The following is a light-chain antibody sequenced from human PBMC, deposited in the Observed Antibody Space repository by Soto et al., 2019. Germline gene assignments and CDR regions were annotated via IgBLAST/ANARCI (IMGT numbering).Light chain of an antibody. J-gene: IGKJ2*01. CDR3: QQFNSYPHT. V-gene: IGKV1-13*02. Sequence: AIQLTQSPSSLSASVGDRVTITCRASQGISSALAWYQQKPRKAPKLLIYDASSLESGVPSRFSGSGSGTDFTLTISSLQPEDFATYYCQQFNSYPHTFGQGTKLEIK. CDR2: DAS. CDR1: QGISSA.